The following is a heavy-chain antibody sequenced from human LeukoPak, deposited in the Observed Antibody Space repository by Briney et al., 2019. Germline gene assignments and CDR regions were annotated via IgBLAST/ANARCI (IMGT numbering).Heavy chain of an antibody. V-gene: IGHV3-74*01. Sequence: PGGSLRLSCAASGFTFSSYWMHWVRQAPGKGLVWVSRINSDGSSTSYADSVKGRFTISRDNAKNTLYLQMNSLRAEDTAVYYCARVESATAMVVRFYYYYYYMDVWGKGTTVTISS. D-gene: IGHD5-18*01. J-gene: IGHJ6*03. CDR1: GFTFSSYW. CDR3: ARVESATAMVVRFYYYYYYMDV. CDR2: INSDGSST.